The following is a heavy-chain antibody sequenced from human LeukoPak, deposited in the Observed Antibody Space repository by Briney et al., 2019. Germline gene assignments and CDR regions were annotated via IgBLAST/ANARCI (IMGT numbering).Heavy chain of an antibody. J-gene: IGHJ4*02. CDR3: ARDPESDPDY. Sequence: PGGSLRLSCAASGFTFSNYLIHWVRRAPGKGLEWVALISYDGNNKYYADSVKGRFTISRDNSKNTLFLQMVGLRAEDTAVYYCARDPESDPDYWGQGTLVTVSS. CDR2: ISYDGNNK. CDR1: GFTFSNYL. V-gene: IGHV3-30-3*01.